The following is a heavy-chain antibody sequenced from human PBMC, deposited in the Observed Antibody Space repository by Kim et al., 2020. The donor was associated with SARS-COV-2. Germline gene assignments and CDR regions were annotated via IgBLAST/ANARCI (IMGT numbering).Heavy chain of an antibody. J-gene: IGHJ4*02. CDR3: ATGTYSSRPIDY. V-gene: IGHV4-34*01. D-gene: IGHD6-13*01. Sequence: NYNPSLKSRVTISVDTSKNQFSLKLSSVTAADTAVYYCATGTYSSRPIDYWGQGTLVTVSS.